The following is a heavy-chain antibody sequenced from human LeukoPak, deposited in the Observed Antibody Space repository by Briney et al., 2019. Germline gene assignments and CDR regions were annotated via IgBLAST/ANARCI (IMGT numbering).Heavy chain of an antibody. V-gene: IGHV1-2*02. D-gene: IGHD4-17*01. CDR3: ARDGYGDPNFDY. CDR1: GYTFTGHY. J-gene: IGHJ4*02. Sequence: ASVKVSCKASGYTFTGHYMHWVRQAPGQGLEWMGWINPNSGGTNYAQKFQGRVTMTRDTSISTAYMELSRLRSDDTAVYYCARDGYGDPNFDYWGQGTLVTVSS. CDR2: INPNSGGT.